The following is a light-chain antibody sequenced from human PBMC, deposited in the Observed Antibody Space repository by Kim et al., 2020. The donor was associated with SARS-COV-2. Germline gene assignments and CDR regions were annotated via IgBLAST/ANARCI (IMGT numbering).Light chain of an antibody. V-gene: IGKV3-20*01. CDR2: GAS. J-gene: IGKJ5*01. Sequence: EIVLTQSPGTLSLSPGEGASLSCRASQTIKSNYLAWYQQKAGEPPRLFIHGASSRAAGIPDRFSGSGSGTDFTLTISRLEPEDFAVYYCQQYGSSPTFGQGTRLEIK. CDR3: QQYGSSPT. CDR1: QTIKSNY.